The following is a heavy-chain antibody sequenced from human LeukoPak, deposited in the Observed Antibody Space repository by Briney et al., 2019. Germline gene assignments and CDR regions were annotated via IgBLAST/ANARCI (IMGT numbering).Heavy chain of an antibody. CDR1: GFTFSRYW. CDR3: ARVLVGATQGYYFDY. V-gene: IGHV3-7*04. Sequence: GGSLRLSCAASGFTFSRYWMSWVRQAPGKGLEWVANIKQDGSEKYYVDSVKGRFTISRDNAKNSLYLQMNSLRAEDTAVYYCARVLVGATQGYYFDYWGQGTLVTVSS. CDR2: IKQDGSEK. D-gene: IGHD1-26*01. J-gene: IGHJ4*02.